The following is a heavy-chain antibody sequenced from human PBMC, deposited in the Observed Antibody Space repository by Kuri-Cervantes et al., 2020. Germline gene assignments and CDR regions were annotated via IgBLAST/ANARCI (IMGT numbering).Heavy chain of an antibody. CDR2: IYYSGST. J-gene: IGHJ6*03. D-gene: IGHD3-22*01. CDR3: ARGKGYYVRYYYYYMDV. CDR1: GGSISSSSYY. Sequence: SETLSLTCTVSGGSISSSSYYWGWIRQPPGKGLEWIGSIYYSGSTYYNPSLKSRVTISVDTSKNQFSLKLSSVTAADTAVYYCARGKGYYVRYYYYYMDVWGKGTTVTVSS. V-gene: IGHV4-39*01.